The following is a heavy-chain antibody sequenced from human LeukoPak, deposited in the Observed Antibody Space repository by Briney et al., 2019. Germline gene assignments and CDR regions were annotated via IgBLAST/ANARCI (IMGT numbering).Heavy chain of an antibody. D-gene: IGHD5-12*01. CDR2: VSGSGGST. CDR1: GFTFSSYA. J-gene: IGHJ4*02. Sequence: HAGGSLRLSCAASGFTFSSYAMSWVRQAPGKGLEWVSGVSGSGGSTYYADSVKGRFTISRDNSKNTLYLQMNSLRAEDTAVYYCAKDLDIVATITGNWGQGTLVTVSS. CDR3: AKDLDIVATITGN. V-gene: IGHV3-23*01.